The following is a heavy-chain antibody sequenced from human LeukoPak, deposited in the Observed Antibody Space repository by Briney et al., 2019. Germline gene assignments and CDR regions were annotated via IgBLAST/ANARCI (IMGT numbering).Heavy chain of an antibody. D-gene: IGHD6-19*01. Sequence: GGSLRLSCAASGFTFSSYSMNWVRQAPGKGLEWVSFISSTSSYINYADSVKGRFTISRDNAKNSLYLQMNSLRAEDTAVYYCARDSSLAGYFDYWGQGTLVTVSS. CDR2: ISSTSSYI. CDR1: GFTFSSYS. J-gene: IGHJ4*02. V-gene: IGHV3-21*01. CDR3: ARDSSLAGYFDY.